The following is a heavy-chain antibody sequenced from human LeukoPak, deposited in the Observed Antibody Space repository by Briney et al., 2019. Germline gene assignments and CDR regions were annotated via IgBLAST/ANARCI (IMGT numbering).Heavy chain of an antibody. J-gene: IGHJ5*02. D-gene: IGHD3-3*01. V-gene: IGHV3-30-3*01. CDR2: ISYDGGNE. CDR3: ARKNYDFWSGPHANWFDP. CDR1: GFTFSGYA. Sequence: GGSLRLSCAASGFTFSGYAMHWVRQAPGKGLEWVAIISYDGGNEYYADSVKGRFTISRDNAKNSLYLQMNSLRAEDTAVYYCARKNYDFWSGPHANWFDPWGQGTLVTVSS.